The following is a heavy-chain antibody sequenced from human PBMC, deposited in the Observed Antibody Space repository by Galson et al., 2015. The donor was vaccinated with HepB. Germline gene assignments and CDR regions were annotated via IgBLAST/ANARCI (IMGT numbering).Heavy chain of an antibody. CDR2: ISGSGGST. J-gene: IGHJ4*02. CDR1: GFTFSSYA. D-gene: IGHD3-10*01. Sequence: SLRLSCAASGFTFSSYAMSWVRQAPGKGLEWVSAISGSGGSTYYADSVKGRFTISRDNSKNTLYLQMNSLRAEDTAVYYCAKTSVLLGFGELSGFDYWGQGTLVTVSS. V-gene: IGHV3-23*01. CDR3: AKTSVLLGFGELSGFDY.